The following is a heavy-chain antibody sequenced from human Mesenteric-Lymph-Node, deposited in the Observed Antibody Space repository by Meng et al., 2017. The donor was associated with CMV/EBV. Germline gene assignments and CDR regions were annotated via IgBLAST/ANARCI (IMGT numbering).Heavy chain of an antibody. CDR1: SYA. D-gene: IGHD3-22*01. CDR3: AARDYYDSSGYYTENDAFDI. Sequence: SYAMHWVRQAPGKVLEWVAVISHDGTNKYYADSVKGRFTISRDSSKNTLYLQMNSLRAEDTAVYYCAARDYYDSSGYYTENDAFDIWGQGTMVTVSS. J-gene: IGHJ3*02. V-gene: IGHV3-30*04. CDR2: ISHDGTNK.